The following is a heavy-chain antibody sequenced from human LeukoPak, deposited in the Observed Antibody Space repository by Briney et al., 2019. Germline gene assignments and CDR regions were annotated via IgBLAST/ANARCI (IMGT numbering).Heavy chain of an antibody. V-gene: IGHV4-38-2*02. D-gene: IGHD1-26*01. CDR3: ASVRWELLPYYYYMDV. CDR1: GYSISTGYY. J-gene: IGHJ6*03. Sequence: SETLSLTCTVSGYSISTGYYWDWIRQPPGKGLEWIGTFYHGGSTYYNPSLKSRVTISVDTSKNQFSLNLTSVTAADTAVYYCASVRWELLPYYYYMDVWGKGTTVTVSS. CDR2: FYHGGST.